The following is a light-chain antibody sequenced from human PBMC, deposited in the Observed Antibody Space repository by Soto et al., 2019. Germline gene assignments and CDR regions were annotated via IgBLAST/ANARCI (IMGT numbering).Light chain of an antibody. CDR2: GAS. Sequence: EIVLTQSPGTLSLSPGERATLSCRASQSVSSNLAWYQQKPGQAPRLLIYGASTRATGIPARFSGSGSGTEFTLTISSLQSEDFAVYYCQQYNSMTFGQGTKVDIK. CDR1: QSVSSN. CDR3: QQYNSMT. J-gene: IGKJ1*01. V-gene: IGKV3-15*01.